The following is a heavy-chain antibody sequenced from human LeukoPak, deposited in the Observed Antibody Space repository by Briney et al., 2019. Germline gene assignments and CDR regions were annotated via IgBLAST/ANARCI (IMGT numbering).Heavy chain of an antibody. D-gene: IGHD2-2*01. CDR3: ARGHRSSTSWSYFDY. J-gene: IGHJ4*02. Sequence: QPGGSLRLSCAASGFTVSSNYMSWVRQAPGKGLEWVSVIYSGGSTYYADSVKGRFTISRDNSKNTMYIQMNSLRGEDTALYYCARGHRSSTSWSYFDYWGQGTLVTVSS. V-gene: IGHV3-66*02. CDR1: GFTVSSNY. CDR2: IYSGGST.